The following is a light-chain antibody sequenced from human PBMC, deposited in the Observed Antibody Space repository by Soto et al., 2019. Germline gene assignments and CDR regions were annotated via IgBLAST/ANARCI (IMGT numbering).Light chain of an antibody. Sequence: IQMTQSPSTLSASVGDRVTITCRASQSISSWLAWYQQKPGKAPKLLIYDASSLESGVPSRFSGSGSGTEFTLTIISRQPDDFATYYCQQYNSYWTFGQGTKVEIK. V-gene: IGKV1-5*01. CDR1: QSISSW. CDR2: DAS. CDR3: QQYNSYWT. J-gene: IGKJ1*01.